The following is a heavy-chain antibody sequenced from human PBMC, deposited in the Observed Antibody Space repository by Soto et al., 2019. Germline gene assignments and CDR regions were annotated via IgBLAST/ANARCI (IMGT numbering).Heavy chain of an antibody. CDR3: ARDLGVALATLTLDY. CDR2: ISGPGGST. D-gene: IGHD2-15*01. V-gene: IGHV3-23*01. Sequence: GGSLRLSCAASGFTFSDFAMNWVRQAPGKGPEWVSAISGPGGSTYYADSVKGRFTISRDNSKNTLYLQMNSLRAEDTGVYYCARDLGVALATLTLDYWGQGALVTVSS. J-gene: IGHJ4*02. CDR1: GFTFSDFA.